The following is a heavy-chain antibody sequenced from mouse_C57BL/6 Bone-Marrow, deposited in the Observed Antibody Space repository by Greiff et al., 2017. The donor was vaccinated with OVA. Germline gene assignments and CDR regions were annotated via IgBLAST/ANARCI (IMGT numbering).Heavy chain of an antibody. V-gene: IGHV1-82*01. J-gene: IGHJ3*01. D-gene: IGHD2-3*01. Sequence: VQLVESGPELVKPGASVKISCKASGYAFSSSWMNWVKQRPGKGLEWIGRIYPGDGDTNYNGKFKGKATLTADKSSSTAYMQLSSLTSEDSAVYFCASYDGYYPWFAYWGQGTLVTVSA. CDR3: ASYDGYYPWFAY. CDR1: GYAFSSSW. CDR2: IYPGDGDT.